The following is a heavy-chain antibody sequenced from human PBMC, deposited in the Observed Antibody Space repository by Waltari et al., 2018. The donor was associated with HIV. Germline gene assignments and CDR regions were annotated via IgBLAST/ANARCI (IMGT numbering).Heavy chain of an antibody. V-gene: IGHV3-30-3*01. CDR1: GFTFSSYA. D-gene: IGHD3-22*01. CDR3: ARGNYYDSTHRWY. Sequence: QVQLVESGGGVVQPGRSLRLSCAASGFTFSSYALHWVRQAPGKGLEWVAVISFDGSNKYYADSVKGRFTISRDNSKNTLYLQMNNLRAQDTAVYYCARGNYYDSTHRWYWGQGTLVTVSS. CDR2: ISFDGSNK. J-gene: IGHJ4*02.